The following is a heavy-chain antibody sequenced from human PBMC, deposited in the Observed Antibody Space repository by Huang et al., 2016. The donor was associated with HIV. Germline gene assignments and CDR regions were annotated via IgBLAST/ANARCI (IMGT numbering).Heavy chain of an antibody. CDR2: SKSDGSST. D-gene: IGHD3-10*01. Sequence: EVQLVESGGGLVQPGGSLRLSCAASGFTFSSYWLHWVRQVPGKGLVWVSNSKSDGSSTSDADSVKGRFTISRDNAKNTLYLQMNSLRAEDTAVYYCARGSRQGKYCYGSGTAYWGQGTLVTVSS. J-gene: IGHJ4*02. V-gene: IGHV3-74*01. CDR3: ARGSRQGKYCYGSGTAY. CDR1: GFTFSSYW.